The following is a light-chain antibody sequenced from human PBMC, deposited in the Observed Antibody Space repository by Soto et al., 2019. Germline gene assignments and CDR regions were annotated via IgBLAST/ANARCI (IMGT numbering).Light chain of an antibody. CDR3: QQYNTYPWT. CDR2: KAS. Sequence: TQMTQSPSTLSASVGDRVTITCRASQSISSWLAWYQQRPGKAPKLLIYKASNLQTGVPSRFSGSGSGTEFTLTISSLQPDDFATYYCQQYNTYPWTFGQGTKVDIK. V-gene: IGKV1-5*03. CDR1: QSISSW. J-gene: IGKJ1*01.